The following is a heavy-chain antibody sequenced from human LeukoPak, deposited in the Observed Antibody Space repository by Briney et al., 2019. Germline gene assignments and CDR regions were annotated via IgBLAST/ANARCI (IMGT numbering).Heavy chain of an antibody. CDR3: ARESISYNWNHGWFDP. D-gene: IGHD1-14*01. Sequence: SETLSLTCTVSGYSISSGYYWGWIRQPPGKGLEWIGSIYHSGSTYYNPSLKSRVTISVDTSKNQFSLKLSSVTAADTAVYYCARESISYNWNHGWFDPWGQGTLVTVSS. CDR2: IYHSGST. J-gene: IGHJ5*02. CDR1: GYSISSGYY. V-gene: IGHV4-38-2*02.